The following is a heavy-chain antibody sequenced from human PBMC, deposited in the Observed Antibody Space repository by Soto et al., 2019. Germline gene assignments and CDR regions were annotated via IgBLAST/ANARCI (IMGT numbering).Heavy chain of an antibody. Sequence: EVQLVESGGGLVKPGGSLRLSCAASGFTFSSSWMSWARQAPGKGLKWVATIKRDGSEKDYEDTVKGRFTISRENAKNSQYLQMNSLRAEDTAGYYCAGRPEGFDIWGQGTMVTVS. CDR1: GFTFSSSW. D-gene: IGHD1-1*01. CDR3: AGRPEGFDI. CDR2: IKRDGSEK. J-gene: IGHJ3*02. V-gene: IGHV3-7*05.